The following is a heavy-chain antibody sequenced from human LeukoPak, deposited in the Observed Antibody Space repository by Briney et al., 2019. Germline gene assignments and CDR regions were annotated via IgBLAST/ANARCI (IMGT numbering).Heavy chain of an antibody. CDR3: AAGDYDSSGYYYYFDY. CDR1: VGTFSSYA. V-gene: IGHV1-69*05. CDR2: IIPIFGTE. J-gene: IGHJ4*02. Sequence: SVKVSCKGSVGTFSSYAISWVRQAPGQGREWMGGIIPIFGTENYAQKLQGRVTSTTDESTSTAYMELSSLRSEDTAVYYCAAGDYDSSGYYYYFDYWGRGTLVTVS. D-gene: IGHD3-22*01.